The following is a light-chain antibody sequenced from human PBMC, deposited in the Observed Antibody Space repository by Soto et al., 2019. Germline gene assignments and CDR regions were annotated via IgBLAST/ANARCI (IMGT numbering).Light chain of an antibody. CDR1: QGISNY. V-gene: IGKV1-8*01. CDR2: RAS. J-gene: IGKJ2*01. CDR3: HQHNSFPQT. Sequence: AIRMTQSPSSFSASTGDRVTITCRATQGISNYLAWYQQKPGKAPKLLIYRASVLESGVPSRFIGGGSGTNFSLTISYLQSEDFATYYCHQHNSFPQTFGQGTKLEIK.